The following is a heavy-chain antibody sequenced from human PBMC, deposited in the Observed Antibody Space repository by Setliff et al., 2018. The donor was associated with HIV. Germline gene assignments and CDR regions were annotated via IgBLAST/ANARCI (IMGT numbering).Heavy chain of an antibody. Sequence: GSLKISCAASGFNFDDHGMNWVRQVPGKGLEWVSGINSDGGSTGYADSVKGRFTISRDNAKNSLYLQMSSLRAEDTAFYYCARGGYNYPFDYWGQGTLVTVS. J-gene: IGHJ4*02. CDR3: ARGGYNYPFDY. CDR2: INSDGGST. V-gene: IGHV3-20*04. CDR1: GFNFDDHG. D-gene: IGHD5-12*01.